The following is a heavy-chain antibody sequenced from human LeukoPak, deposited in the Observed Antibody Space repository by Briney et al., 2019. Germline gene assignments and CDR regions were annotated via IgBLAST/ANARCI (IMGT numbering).Heavy chain of an antibody. D-gene: IGHD2-8*02. V-gene: IGHV3-74*01. CDR2: LSRDGTIT. CDR3: ARRYCTGATCYFDS. CDR1: GFIFGNYW. Sequence: PGGSLRLSCAASGFIFGNYWMDWARQVPGEGLMWLSHLSRDGTITNYAGSVKGRFTISRDNAKSILSLQMNGLRADDTGVYYCARRYCTGATCYFDSWGQGTLVTVSS. J-gene: IGHJ4*02.